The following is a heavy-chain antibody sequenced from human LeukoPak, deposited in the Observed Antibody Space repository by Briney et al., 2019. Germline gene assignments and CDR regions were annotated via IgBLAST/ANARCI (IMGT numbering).Heavy chain of an antibody. D-gene: IGHD3-16*01. CDR3: ARVRWGGLYYFDY. V-gene: IGHV3-74*01. J-gene: IGHJ4*02. Sequence: GGSLRLSCAASGFTFSSYWMHWVRQAPGKGLAGVSRINDDGRSTSYADSVKGRFTISRDNAKNTLYLQMNSLRAEDTAVYYCARVRWGGLYYFDYWGQGTLVTVSS. CDR1: GFTFSSYW. CDR2: INDDGRST.